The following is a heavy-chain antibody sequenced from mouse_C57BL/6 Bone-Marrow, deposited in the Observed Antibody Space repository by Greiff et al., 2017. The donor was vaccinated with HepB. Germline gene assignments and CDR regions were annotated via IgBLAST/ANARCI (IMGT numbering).Heavy chain of an antibody. D-gene: IGHD2-3*01. CDR1: GFTFSDYG. CDR3: ARPPDGYFWYFDV. J-gene: IGHJ1*03. V-gene: IGHV5-17*01. CDR2: ISSGSSTI. Sequence: EVMLVESGGGLVKPGGSLKLSCAASGFTFSDYGMHWVRQAPEKGLEWVAYISSGSSTIYYADTVKGRFTISRDNAKNTLFLQMTSLRSEDTAMYYCARPPDGYFWYFDVWGTGTTVTVSS.